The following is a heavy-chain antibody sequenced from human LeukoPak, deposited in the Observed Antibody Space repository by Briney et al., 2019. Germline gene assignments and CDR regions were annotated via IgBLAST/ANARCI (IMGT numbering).Heavy chain of an antibody. CDR3: ARGSPVLLWFGEPKLDFFDY. CDR2: IYHSGST. J-gene: IGHJ4*02. V-gene: IGHV4-30-2*01. Sequence: NPSETLSLTCAVSGGSISSGDYSWGWIRQPPGKGLEWIGYIYHSGSTHYNPSLKSRVTISVDRSKNLFSLKLSSVTAADTAVYYCARGSPVLLWFGEPKLDFFDYWGQGTLVTVSS. D-gene: IGHD3-10*01. CDR1: GGSISSGDYS.